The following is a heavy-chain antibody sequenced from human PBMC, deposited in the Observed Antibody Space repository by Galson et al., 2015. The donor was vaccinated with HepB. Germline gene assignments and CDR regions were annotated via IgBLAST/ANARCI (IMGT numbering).Heavy chain of an antibody. CDR3: AKNPSRAAFYC. D-gene: IGHD2-2*01. CDR1: GITFSSYA. V-gene: IGHV3-23*01. J-gene: IGHJ4*02. CDR2: ITASGGGT. Sequence: SLRLSCAASGITFSSYAMNWVRQAPGKGLEWVSGITASGGGTYYADSVTGRFTISRDTSKYTLNLQMDSLRDEYTAVHYCAKNPSRAAFYCSAQGTPLSASS.